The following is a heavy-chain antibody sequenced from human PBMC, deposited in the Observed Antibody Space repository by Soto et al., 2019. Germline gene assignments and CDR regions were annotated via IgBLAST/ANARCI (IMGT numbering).Heavy chain of an antibody. CDR1: GLTFSAYP. CDR3: LTWADPGY. D-gene: IGHD7-27*01. CDR2: ISKSGGTI. J-gene: IGHJ4*02. V-gene: IGHV3-48*01. Sequence: EVQLVESGGDLVQPGGSLRLSCAASGLTFSAYPMNWVRQAPGKGLEWVSYISKSGGTINYADSVKGRFTISRDNAKNSLYLQMSSLRAEDTALYYCLTWADPGYWGQGTLVTVSS.